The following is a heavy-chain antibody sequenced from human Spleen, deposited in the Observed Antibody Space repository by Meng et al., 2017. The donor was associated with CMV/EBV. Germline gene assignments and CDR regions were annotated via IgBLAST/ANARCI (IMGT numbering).Heavy chain of an antibody. V-gene: IGHV4-39*07. CDR2: IYYSGST. CDR3: ARFHRPSRHFDY. J-gene: IGHJ4*02. CDR1: GDSIRSTSYY. Sequence: SETLSLTCTVSGDSIRSTSYYWGWIRQPPGKGLEWIASIYYSGSTYYNPSLKSRVSISVDTSKNQFSLRLRSVTAADTAVYYCARFHRPSRHFDYWGQGTLVTVSS. D-gene: IGHD1-1*01.